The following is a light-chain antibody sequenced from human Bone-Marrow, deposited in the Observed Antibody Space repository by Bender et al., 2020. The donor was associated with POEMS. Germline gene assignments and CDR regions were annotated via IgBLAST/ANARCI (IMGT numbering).Light chain of an antibody. CDR2: SSH. V-gene: IGLV1-44*01. CDR3: AVWDDSLNGWV. CDR1: SSNIRAHA. J-gene: IGLJ3*02. Sequence: QSVLTQPPSASGTPGQRVTISCSGGSSNIRAHAVNWYQHLPGTAPKLLIYSSHRRRSEVPDRCSGSRYGTSASLAISGLQSEDEADYYCAVWDDSLNGWVFGGGAKLTVL.